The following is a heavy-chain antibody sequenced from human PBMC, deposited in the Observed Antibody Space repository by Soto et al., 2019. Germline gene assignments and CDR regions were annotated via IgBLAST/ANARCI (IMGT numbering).Heavy chain of an antibody. CDR1: GFTFSSYW. J-gene: IGHJ4*02. CDR2: LKSDGSGT. Sequence: EVQLVESGGGLVQPGGSLRLSCAASGFTFSSYWMHWVRQAPGKGLVWVSRLKSDGSGTTYADSVKGRLTISRDNAKXXXXXXXXXXXXXXXXXXXXXXXXXXXXXXXXXLGRHWGQGTLVTVSS. CDR3: XXXXXXXXXXXXXLGRH. V-gene: IGHV3-74*01.